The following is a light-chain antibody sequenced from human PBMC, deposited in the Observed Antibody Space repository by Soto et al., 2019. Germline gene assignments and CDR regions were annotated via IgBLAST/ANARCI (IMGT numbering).Light chain of an antibody. CDR2: GAS. CDR3: QQVNSYPLT. J-gene: IGKJ4*01. CDR1: QGIRSY. V-gene: IGKV1-9*01. Sequence: IQLTQSPSSLSASVGDRVTITCRASQGIRSYLAWYQQKPGKAPKLLIYGASTLQSGVPSKFSGSGSGTDFTLTMSCLQPEDFAIYYCQQVNSYPLTFGGGTKVEIK.